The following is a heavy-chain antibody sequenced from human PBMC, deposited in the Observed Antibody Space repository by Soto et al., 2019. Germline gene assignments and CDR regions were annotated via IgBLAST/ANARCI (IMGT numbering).Heavy chain of an antibody. J-gene: IGHJ4*02. CDR1: GCTCSSYG. D-gene: IGHD2-15*01. CDR3: ARDGYCSGGSCYSVPVFDY. V-gene: IGHV3-33*01. Sequence: VGSLRLSCAASGCTCSSYGMRWVRQAPGKGLEWVAVIWYDGSNKYYADSVKGRFTISRDNSKNTLYLQMNSLRAEDTAVYYCARDGYCSGGSCYSVPVFDYWGQGTLVTVSS. CDR2: IWYDGSNK.